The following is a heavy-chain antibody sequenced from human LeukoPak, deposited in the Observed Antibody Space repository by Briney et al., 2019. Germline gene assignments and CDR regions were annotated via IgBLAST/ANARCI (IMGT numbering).Heavy chain of an antibody. CDR1: GITFRSYI. Sequence: GPLRPPSGAPGITFRSYIMNWGRPAPGKGLGWGSSISSSSGYIYYADPVKGRFTISRDNAKNSLYLQMNSLRAADTAVYYCARDTAMVTGDYWGQGTLVTVSS. J-gene: IGHJ4*02. V-gene: IGHV3-21*01. CDR2: ISSSSGYI. CDR3: ARDTAMVTGDY. D-gene: IGHD5-18*01.